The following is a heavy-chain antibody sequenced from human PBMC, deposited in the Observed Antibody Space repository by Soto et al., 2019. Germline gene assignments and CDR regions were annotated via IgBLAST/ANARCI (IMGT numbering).Heavy chain of an antibody. J-gene: IGHJ5*02. CDR2: ISAYNGNT. V-gene: IGHV1-18*01. Sequence: GASVKVSCKASGYTFTSYGISWVRQAPGQGLEWMGWISAYNGNTNYAQKLQGRVTMTTDTSTSTAYMELRSLRSDDTAVYYCARDRLYSSSSRKNNWLDPWGQGTLVTVSS. D-gene: IGHD6-13*01. CDR3: ARDRLYSSSSRKNNWLDP. CDR1: GYTFTSYG.